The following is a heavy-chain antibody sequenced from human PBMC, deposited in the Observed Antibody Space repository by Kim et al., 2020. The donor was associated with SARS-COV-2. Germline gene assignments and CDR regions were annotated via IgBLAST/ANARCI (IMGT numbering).Heavy chain of an antibody. D-gene: IGHD4-17*01. V-gene: IGHV1-18*01. CDR1: GYTFSNYG. CDR3: ARAGAEVTRNFDH. J-gene: IGHJ4*02. CDR2: IGTYNGNT. Sequence: ASVKVSCKASGYTFSNYGISWVRQAPGQGLEWMGWIGTYNGNTNSAQNLQGRLTMTTDTSTSTAYMELRSLGSDDTAVYYCARAGAEVTRNFDHWGQGTLVTVSS.